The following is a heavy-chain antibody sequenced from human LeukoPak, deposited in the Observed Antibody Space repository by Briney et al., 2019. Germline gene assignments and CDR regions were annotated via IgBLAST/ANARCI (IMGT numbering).Heavy chain of an antibody. CDR3: AKGSSSSRPYYFDY. Sequence: PGGSLRRSCAASGFSFSNYAMSWVRQAPGKGLEWISAITGGGGDTYYADSVKGRFTISRDNSKNTLYLQMNSLRVEDTAVYYCAKGSSSSRPYYFDYWGQGALVTVSS. CDR1: GFSFSNYA. J-gene: IGHJ4*02. D-gene: IGHD6-6*01. V-gene: IGHV3-23*01. CDR2: ITGGGGDT.